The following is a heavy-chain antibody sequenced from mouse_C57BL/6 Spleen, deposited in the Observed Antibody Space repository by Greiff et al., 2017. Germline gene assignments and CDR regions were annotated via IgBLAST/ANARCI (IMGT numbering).Heavy chain of an antibody. V-gene: IGHV5-17*01. J-gene: IGHJ4*01. CDR1: GFTFSDYG. CDR3: ARDQFIGYAMDY. CDR2: ISSGRSTI. D-gene: IGHD1-1*01. Sequence: EVKLVESGGGLVKPGGSLKLSCAASGFTFSDYGMHWVRQAPEKGLEWVAYISSGRSTIYYADTVKGRFTISRDNAKNTLFLQMTSLRSEDTAMYYCARDQFIGYAMDYWGQGTSVTVSS.